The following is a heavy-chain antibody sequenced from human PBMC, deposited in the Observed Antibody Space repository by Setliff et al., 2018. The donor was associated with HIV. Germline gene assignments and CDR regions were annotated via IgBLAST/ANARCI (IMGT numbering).Heavy chain of an antibody. CDR1: GGSISNNSYY. D-gene: IGHD6-19*01. V-gene: IGHV4-39*01. Sequence: PSETLSLTCTVSGGSISNNSYYWGWVRQPPGKGLELIGNLLYNGNTYYNPSLKSRVTISVDTSKNQFSLKLSPVTAADTAIYFCARQFRYPNRAVAGVDYWGQGTLVTAPQ. CDR2: LLYNGNT. CDR3: ARQFRYPNRAVAGVDY. J-gene: IGHJ4*02.